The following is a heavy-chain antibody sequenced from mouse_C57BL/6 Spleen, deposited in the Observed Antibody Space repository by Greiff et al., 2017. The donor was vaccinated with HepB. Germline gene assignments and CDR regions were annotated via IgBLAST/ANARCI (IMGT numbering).Heavy chain of an antibody. CDR2: ISYSGST. CDR1: GYSITSGYD. D-gene: IGHD2-2*01. V-gene: IGHV3-1*01. Sequence: EVKVEESGPGMVKPSQSLSLTCTVTGYSITSGYDWHWIRHFPGNKLEWMGYISYSGSTNYNPSLKSRISITHDTSKNHFFLKLNSVTTEDTATYYCARGYGYDNAMDYWGQGTSVTVSS. CDR3: ARGYGYDNAMDY. J-gene: IGHJ4*01.